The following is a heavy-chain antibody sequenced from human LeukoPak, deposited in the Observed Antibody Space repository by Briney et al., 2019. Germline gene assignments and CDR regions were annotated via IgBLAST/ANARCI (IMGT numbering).Heavy chain of an antibody. CDR3: ARGYYDSSGYPVFEDY. D-gene: IGHD3-22*01. CDR2: INHSGST. CDR1: GGSFSGYY. V-gene: IGHV4-34*01. J-gene: IGHJ4*02. Sequence: KPSETLSLTCAVYGGSFSGYYWSWIRQPPGKGLEWIGEINHSGSTNYNPSLKSRVTISVDTSKNQFSLKLSSVTAADTAVYYCARGYYDSSGYPVFEDYWGQGTLVTVSS.